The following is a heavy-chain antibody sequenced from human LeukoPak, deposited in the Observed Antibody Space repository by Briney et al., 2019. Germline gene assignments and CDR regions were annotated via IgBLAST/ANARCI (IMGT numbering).Heavy chain of an antibody. V-gene: IGHV4-59*08. CDR1: GGSISSYY. Sequence: SETLSLTCTVSGGSISSYYRSWIRQPPGKGLEWIGYIYYSGSTNYNPSLKSRVTISVDTSKNRFSLKLSSVTAADTAVYYCARHSSGWLDYWGQGTLVTVSS. CDR2: IYYSGST. CDR3: ARHSSGWLDY. D-gene: IGHD6-19*01. J-gene: IGHJ4*02.